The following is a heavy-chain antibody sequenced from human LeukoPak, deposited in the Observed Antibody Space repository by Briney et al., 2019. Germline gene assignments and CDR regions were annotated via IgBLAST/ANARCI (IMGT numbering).Heavy chain of an antibody. CDR1: GGSISSYY. V-gene: IGHV4-59*01. J-gene: IGHJ4*02. CDR2: IYYSGST. Sequence: SETLSLTCTVSGGSISSYYWSWIRQPPGKGLEWIGYIYYSGSTNYNPSLKSRVTILVDTSKNQFSLKLSSVTAADTAVYYCARMSTAAGTGLFDYWGQGTLVTVSS. CDR3: ARMSTAAGTGLFDY. D-gene: IGHD6-13*01.